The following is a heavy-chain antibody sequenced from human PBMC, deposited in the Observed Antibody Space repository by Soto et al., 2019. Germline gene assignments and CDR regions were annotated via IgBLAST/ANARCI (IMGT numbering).Heavy chain of an antibody. J-gene: IGHJ4*02. D-gene: IGHD3-10*01. CDR3: ARDRGSGRYFDY. Sequence: VQLVESGGGVVQPGRSLRLSCAASGFTFSSYGMHWVRQAPGKGLEWVAVIWYDGSNKYYADSVKGRFTISRDNSKNTLYLQMNSLRAEDTAVYYCARDRGSGRYFDYWGQGTLVTVSS. CDR2: IWYDGSNK. V-gene: IGHV3-33*01. CDR1: GFTFSSYG.